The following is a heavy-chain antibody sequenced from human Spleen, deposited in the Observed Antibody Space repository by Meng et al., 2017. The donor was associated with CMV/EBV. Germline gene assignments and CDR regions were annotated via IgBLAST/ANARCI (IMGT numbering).Heavy chain of an antibody. D-gene: IGHD2-15*01. CDR3: AKDRMDIVVVVAAYDY. CDR1: GFTFSSYA. V-gene: IGHV3-23*01. Sequence: EVQLLESGGGLVQPGGSLRLSCAASGFTFSSYAMSWVRQAPGKGLEWVSAISGSGGSTYYADSVKGRFTISRDNSKNTLYLQMNSLRAEDTAVYYCAKDRMDIVVVVAAYDYWGQGTLVTVSS. CDR2: ISGSGGST. J-gene: IGHJ4*02.